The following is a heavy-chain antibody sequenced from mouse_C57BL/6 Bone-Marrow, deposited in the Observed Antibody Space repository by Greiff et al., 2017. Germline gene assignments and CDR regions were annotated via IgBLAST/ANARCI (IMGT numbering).Heavy chain of an antibody. CDR1: GFTFSSYA. CDR2: ISDGGSYT. V-gene: IGHV5-4*03. CDR3: ARQVWTGAFAY. Sequence: EVKLMESGGGLVQPGGSLKLSCAASGFTFSSYAMSWVRQTPEKRLEWVATISDGGSYTYYPDNVKGRFTISRDNAKNNLYLQMSHLKSEDTAMYYCARQVWTGAFAYWGQGTLVTVSA. J-gene: IGHJ3*01. D-gene: IGHD4-1*01.